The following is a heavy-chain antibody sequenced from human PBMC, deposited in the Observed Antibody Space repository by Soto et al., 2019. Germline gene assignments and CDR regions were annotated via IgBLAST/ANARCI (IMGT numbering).Heavy chain of an antibody. V-gene: IGHV4-59*01. D-gene: IGHD2-15*01. CDR3: ARDPHPYATPYYYGMDV. J-gene: IGHJ6*02. CDR2: IYYSGST. CDR1: GGSISSYY. Sequence: PSETLSLTCTVSGGSISSYYWSWIRQPPGKGLEWIGYIYYSGSTNYNPSLKSRVTISVDTSKNQFSLKLSPVTAADTAVYYCARDPHPYATPYYYGMDVWGQGTTVTSP.